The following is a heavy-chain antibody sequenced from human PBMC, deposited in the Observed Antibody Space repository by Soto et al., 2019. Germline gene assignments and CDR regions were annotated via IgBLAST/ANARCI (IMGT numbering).Heavy chain of an antibody. CDR3: AKDRQRVLYSPSSERYFYYYGMDV. J-gene: IGHJ6*02. Sequence: QVQLVESGGGVVQPGRSLRLSCAASGFTFSAFGMHWVRQAPGKGLEWVAVISYDGSNKNYADSVRGRFTISRDTPKNPLYMQMNSLRAEDTAVYYCAKDRQRVLYSPSSERYFYYYGMDVWGQGTTVTVSS. D-gene: IGHD6-6*01. CDR2: ISYDGSNK. V-gene: IGHV3-30*18. CDR1: GFTFSAFG.